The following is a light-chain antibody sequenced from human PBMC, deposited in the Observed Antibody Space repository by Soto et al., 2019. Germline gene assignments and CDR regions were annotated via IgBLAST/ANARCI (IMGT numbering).Light chain of an antibody. CDR3: SSYTSSSTFV. Sequence: QSALTQPASVSGSPGQSITISCIGTSSDVGGYNYVSWYQQHPGKAPKLMISEVTNRPSGVSNRFSGSKSGNTASLTISGLQAEDEADYYCSSYTSSSTFVFGTGTKLTVL. CDR2: EVT. CDR1: SSDVGGYNY. V-gene: IGLV2-14*01. J-gene: IGLJ1*01.